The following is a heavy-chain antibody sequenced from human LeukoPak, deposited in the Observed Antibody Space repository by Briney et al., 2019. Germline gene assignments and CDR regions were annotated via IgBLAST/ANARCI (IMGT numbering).Heavy chain of an antibody. V-gene: IGHV3-21*01. Sequence: GSLRLSCAASGFTFGSFSMTWVRQAPGKGLEWVSSISSSGTYIYYADSVKGRFTISRDNAKNSLYLQMNSLRAEDTAVYYCARDPGRSGGRCYSDYWGQGTLVTVSS. CDR1: GFTFGSFS. CDR2: ISSSGTYI. J-gene: IGHJ4*02. D-gene: IGHD2-15*01. CDR3: ARDPGRSGGRCYSDY.